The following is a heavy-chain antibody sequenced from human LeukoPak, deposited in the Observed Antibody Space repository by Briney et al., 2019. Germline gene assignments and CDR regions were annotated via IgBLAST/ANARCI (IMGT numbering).Heavy chain of an antibody. CDR2: ISGSGGST. Sequence: PGGSLRLSCAASGFTFSSYAMSWVRQAPGKGLEWVSAISGSGGSTYYADSAKGRFTISRDNSKNTLYLQMNSLRAEDTAVYYCAKEAVSLHGNYGGLVDYWGQGTLVTVSS. D-gene: IGHD4-23*01. CDR3: AKEAVSLHGNYGGLVDY. V-gene: IGHV3-23*01. CDR1: GFTFSSYA. J-gene: IGHJ4*02.